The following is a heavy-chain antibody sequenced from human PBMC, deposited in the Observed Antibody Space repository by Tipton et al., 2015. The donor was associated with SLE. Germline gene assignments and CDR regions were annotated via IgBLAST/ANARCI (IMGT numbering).Heavy chain of an antibody. J-gene: IGHJ4*02. Sequence: SLRLSCAASGFTFDDHAMHWVRQAPGKGLEWVSGISWNSGNIDYADSVKGRFTISRDNSKNTLYLQMNGLRAEDTAVYYCASALLDYFDYWGQGTLVTVSS. CDR1: GFTFDDHA. V-gene: IGHV3-9*01. CDR3: ASALLDYFDY. D-gene: IGHD2-15*01. CDR2: ISWNSGNI.